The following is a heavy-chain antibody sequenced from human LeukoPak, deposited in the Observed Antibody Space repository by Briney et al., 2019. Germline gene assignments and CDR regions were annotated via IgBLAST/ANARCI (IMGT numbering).Heavy chain of an antibody. D-gene: IGHD2-2*01. Sequence: ASVKVSCKASGYSFSRYGISWVRQAPGQGLEWMGWISANSGNTNYAQNIQGRITVTTDTSTSTAHMELRSLTSDDTAVYYCARDGVPDAVPSPGRFDPWGQGTLVTVSS. CDR1: GYSFSRYG. CDR3: ARDGVPDAVPSPGRFDP. CDR2: ISANSGNT. V-gene: IGHV1-18*01. J-gene: IGHJ5*02.